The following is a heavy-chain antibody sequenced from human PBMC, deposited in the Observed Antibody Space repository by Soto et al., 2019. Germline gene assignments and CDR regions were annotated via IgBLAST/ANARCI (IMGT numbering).Heavy chain of an antibody. CDR3: AREGGSASMAAKITGYDT. CDR1: GYTFTDYH. Sequence: QVQLVQSGDEVKNPGASVKVSCKPSGYTFTDYHIHWVRQAPGQGLEFMGGINANNGGAGSAQQFQGRLTVTRDTSISTVSMELSNLRSDDTAVYFCAREGGSASMAAKITGYDTWGPGTRVTVSS. CDR2: INANNGGA. J-gene: IGHJ5*01. V-gene: IGHV1-2*02. D-gene: IGHD1-26*01.